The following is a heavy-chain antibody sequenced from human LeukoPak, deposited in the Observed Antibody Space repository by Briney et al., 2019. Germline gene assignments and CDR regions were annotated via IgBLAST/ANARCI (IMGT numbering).Heavy chain of an antibody. J-gene: IGHJ3*02. D-gene: IGHD2-2*01. Sequence: PGGSLRLSCAASGFTFSDHYMDWVRQAPGEGLEWVARIRKKSNGYNTQYAASVKGRFIISREDSRNSLYLQMNSLKTEDTAVYYHARVGVVVPAGMDIWGQGTMVTVSS. CDR2: IRKKSNGYNT. CDR3: ARVGVVVPAGMDI. CDR1: GFTFSDHY. V-gene: IGHV3-72*01.